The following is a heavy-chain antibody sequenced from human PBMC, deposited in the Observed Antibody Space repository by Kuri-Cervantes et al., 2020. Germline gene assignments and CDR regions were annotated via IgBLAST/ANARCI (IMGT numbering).Heavy chain of an antibody. D-gene: IGHD3-22*01. J-gene: IGHJ4*02. CDR1: GGSISSSSYY. CDR3: ARDSSGYYYFDF. V-gene: IGHV4-39*01. CDR2: IYYSGST. Sequence: GSLRLSCTVSGGSISSSSYYWGWIRQPPGKGLEWIGSIYYSGSTYYNPSLKSRVTISVDTSKNQFSLKLSSVTAADTAVYYCARDSSGYYYFDFWGQGTLVTVSS.